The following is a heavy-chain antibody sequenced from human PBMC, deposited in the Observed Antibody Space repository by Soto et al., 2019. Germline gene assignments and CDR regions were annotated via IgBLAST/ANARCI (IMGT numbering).Heavy chain of an antibody. Sequence: QVQLVESGGGLVKPGGSLRLSCAASGFTFSDHYMTWIRQAPGKGLEWVSYISSSGTTIYYADSVKGRFTISRDNAENSLYLQMNSLRDDDTSVYYCARIGGYNLGYYFDFWGPGTLVTVAS. J-gene: IGHJ4*02. CDR3: ARIGGYNLGYYFDF. V-gene: IGHV3-11*01. D-gene: IGHD5-12*01. CDR2: ISSSGTTI. CDR1: GFTFSDHY.